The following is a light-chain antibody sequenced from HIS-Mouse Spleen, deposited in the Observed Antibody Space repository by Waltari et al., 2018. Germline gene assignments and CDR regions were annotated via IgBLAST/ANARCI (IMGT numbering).Light chain of an antibody. J-gene: IGKJ2*01. CDR1: QSISSY. V-gene: IGKV1-39*01. CDR3: QQSYSTPHT. CDR2: AAS. Sequence: DIQMTQSPSSLSASVGDRVTITRRASQSISSYLNWYQQKPGKAPKLLIYAASSLQSGVPSRVSGSGSGTDFTLTISSLQPEDFATYYCQQSYSTPHTFGQGTKLEIK.